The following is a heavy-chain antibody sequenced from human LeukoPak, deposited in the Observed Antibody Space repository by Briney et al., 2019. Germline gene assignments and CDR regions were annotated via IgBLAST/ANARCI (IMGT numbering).Heavy chain of an antibody. V-gene: IGHV4-39*01. D-gene: IGHD5-18*01. Sequence: SETLSLTCTVSGGSISSSSYYWGWIRQPPGKGLEWIGNIFYSGTTYYNPSLPSLKSRVTISVDTSKNQFSLKLSSVTAADTAVYYCARTRRSYGIDYWGQGTLVTVSS. CDR1: GGSISSSSYY. CDR3: ARTRRSYGIDY. CDR2: IFYSGTT. J-gene: IGHJ4*02.